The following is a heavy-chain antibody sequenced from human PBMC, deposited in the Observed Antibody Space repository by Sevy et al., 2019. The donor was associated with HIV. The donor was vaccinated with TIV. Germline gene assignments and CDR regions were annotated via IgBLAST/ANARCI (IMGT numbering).Heavy chain of an antibody. CDR1: GFTFSSYA. CDR2: ISYDGSNK. V-gene: IGHV3-30-3*01. CDR3: GRIGTGHTYGTPPWY. Sequence: GGSLRLSCAASGFTFSSYAMHWVRQAPGKGLEWVAVISYDGSNKYYADSVKGRLTTSRDNSKNTLYLQMNSLRAEDTAVYYCGRIGTGHTYGTPPWYWGQGTLVTVSS. D-gene: IGHD5-18*01. J-gene: IGHJ4*02.